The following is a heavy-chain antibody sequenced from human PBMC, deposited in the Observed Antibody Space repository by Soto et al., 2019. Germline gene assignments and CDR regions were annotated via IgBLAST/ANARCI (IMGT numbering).Heavy chain of an antibody. D-gene: IGHD4-17*01. J-gene: IGHJ4*02. CDR1: GFSLSTSGVG. Sequence: QITLKESGPTLVKPTQTLTLTCTFSGFSLSTSGVGVGWIRQPPGKALEWLAVIYWDDTKHYSPSLTSRLTTTQDTSKIHVVLTMTNIEPVDTATYYCAHKGYGDCPIDYWGQGTLVTVSS. V-gene: IGHV2-5*02. CDR3: AHKGYGDCPIDY. CDR2: IYWDDTK.